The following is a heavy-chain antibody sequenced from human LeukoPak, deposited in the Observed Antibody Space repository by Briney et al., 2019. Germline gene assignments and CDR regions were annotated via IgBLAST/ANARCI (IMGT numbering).Heavy chain of an antibody. J-gene: IGHJ4*02. D-gene: IGHD6-13*01. CDR1: GFTFSSYA. Sequence: GGSLRLSCAASGFTFSSYAMHWVRQAPGKGLEWVAVISYDGSNKYYADSVKGRFTISRDNSKNTLYLQMNSLGAEDAAVYYCAKAAAGKRELRYYFDYWGQGTLVTVSS. V-gene: IGHV3-30-3*01. CDR2: ISYDGSNK. CDR3: AKAAAGKRELRYYFDY.